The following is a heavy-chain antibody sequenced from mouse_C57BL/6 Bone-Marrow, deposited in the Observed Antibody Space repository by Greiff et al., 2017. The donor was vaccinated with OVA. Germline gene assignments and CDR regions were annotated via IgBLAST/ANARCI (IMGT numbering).Heavy chain of an antibody. J-gene: IGHJ3*01. Sequence: EVQVVESGAGLVKPGGSLKLSCAASGFTFSSYAMSWVRQTPEKRLEWVAYISSGGDYIYYADTVKGRFTISRDNARNTLYLQMSSLKSEDTAMYYCTRLDAYGFAYWGQGTLVTVSA. D-gene: IGHD1-1*01. CDR1: GFTFSSYA. CDR2: ISSGGDYI. V-gene: IGHV5-9-1*02. CDR3: TRLDAYGFAY.